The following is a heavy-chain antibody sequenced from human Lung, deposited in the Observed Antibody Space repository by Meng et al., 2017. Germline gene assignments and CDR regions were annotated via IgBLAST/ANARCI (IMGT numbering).Heavy chain of an antibody. V-gene: IGHV1-2*06. CDR2: IDPMSGDT. D-gene: IGHD6-13*01. J-gene: IGHJ4*02. Sequence: VEVVQSGAVVKNAAAVVKVSCQASGSNIPDCWLLWVRRATGEGLDWMGRIDPMSGDTHYAQTFQGRVNMTGDTSISTAYMELSGLRYDDTAMYYCARDEDISAAGKLFSDYWGQGTLVTVSS. CDR1: GSNIPDCW. CDR3: ARDEDISAAGKLFSDY.